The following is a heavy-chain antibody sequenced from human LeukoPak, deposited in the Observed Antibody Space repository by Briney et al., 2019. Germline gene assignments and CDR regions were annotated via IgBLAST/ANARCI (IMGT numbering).Heavy chain of an antibody. Sequence: GGSLRLSCAASGFPFSSYGMHWVRQAPGKGLEWVARLVYDARSDYANSVKGRFTISRDNSKNTLYLQMNSLRAEDTAVYYCAKDMYYYDSSGYSFDYWGQGTLVTVSS. V-gene: IGHV3-30*02. J-gene: IGHJ4*02. D-gene: IGHD3-22*01. CDR1: GFPFSSYG. CDR2: LVYDARSD. CDR3: AKDMYYYDSSGYSFDY.